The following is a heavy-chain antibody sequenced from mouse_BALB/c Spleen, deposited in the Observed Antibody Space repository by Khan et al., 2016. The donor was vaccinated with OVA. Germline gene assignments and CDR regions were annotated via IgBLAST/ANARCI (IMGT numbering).Heavy chain of an antibody. D-gene: IGHD1-1*01. CDR3: ARGLNYYGSWFAY. CDR2: INTSTGEP. V-gene: IGHV9-1*02. CDR1: GYTFTNFG. Sequence: QIQLVQSGPELKKPGETVKISCKASGYTFTNFGMNGVKQAPGKALKWMGWINTSTGEPTYADDFKGRFAFSLETSASTAYLQINNLKNEDMATYVCARGLNYYGSWFAYWGQGTLVTVSA. J-gene: IGHJ3*01.